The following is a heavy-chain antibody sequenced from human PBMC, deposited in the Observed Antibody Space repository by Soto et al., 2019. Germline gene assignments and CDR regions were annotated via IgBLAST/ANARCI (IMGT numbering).Heavy chain of an antibody. CDR1: GGTFSSYA. J-gene: IGHJ3*02. D-gene: IGHD3-22*01. Sequence: QVQLVQSGAEVKKPGSSVKVSCKASGGTFSSYAISWVRQAPGQGLEWMGGIIPIFGTANYAQKFQGRVTITADESTSTAYMELSSLRSEDTAVYYCARGSDDYYDSSGYGRAFDIWGQGTMFTVSS. CDR3: ARGSDDYYDSSGYGRAFDI. CDR2: IIPIFGTA. V-gene: IGHV1-69*12.